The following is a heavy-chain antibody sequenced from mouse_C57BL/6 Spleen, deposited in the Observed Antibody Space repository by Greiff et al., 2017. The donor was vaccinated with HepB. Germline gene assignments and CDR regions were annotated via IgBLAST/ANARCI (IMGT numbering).Heavy chain of an antibody. V-gene: IGHV1-76*01. CDR1: GYTFTDYY. CDR3: ARAGGYAFAY. CDR2: IYPGSGNT. J-gene: IGHJ3*01. Sequence: QVQLQQSGAELVRPGASVKLSCKASGYTFTDYYINWVKQRPGQGLEWIARIYPGSGNTYYNEKFKGKATLTAEKSSSTAYMQLSSLTSEDSAVYFCARAGGYAFAYWGQGTLVTVSA. D-gene: IGHD2-2*01.